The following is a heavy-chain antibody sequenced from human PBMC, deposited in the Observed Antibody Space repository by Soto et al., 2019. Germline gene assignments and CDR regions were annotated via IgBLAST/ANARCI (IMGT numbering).Heavy chain of an antibody. D-gene: IGHD2-21*02. Sequence: SETLSLTCTVSGYSIRNGYYWGWIRQPPGKGLEWIGTIYHSGSTYYNPSLKSRVTISVDASENHFSLKLSSVTAADTDVYYCARVGPYCGGDCYSPPPWGQGTLVTVSS. CDR1: GYSIRNGYY. CDR3: ARVGPYCGGDCYSPPP. CDR2: IYHSGST. V-gene: IGHV4-38-2*02. J-gene: IGHJ5*02.